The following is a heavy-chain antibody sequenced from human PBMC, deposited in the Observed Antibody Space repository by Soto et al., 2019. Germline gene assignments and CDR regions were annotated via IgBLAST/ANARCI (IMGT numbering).Heavy chain of an antibody. D-gene: IGHD2-2*01. CDR3: ATAAYSTSWYDF. Sequence: QVQLVQSGAEVQKPEASVKLSCKSSEYMFTDYYIHWVRQAPGQGLEWMGLINPSGGSTKYAQQFQDRVTMTRDTSTSTVYMELSSLRSDDTAVYYCATAAYSTSWYDFWGQGTLVTVSS. CDR1: EYMFTDYY. CDR2: INPSGGST. J-gene: IGHJ5*01. V-gene: IGHV1-46*01.